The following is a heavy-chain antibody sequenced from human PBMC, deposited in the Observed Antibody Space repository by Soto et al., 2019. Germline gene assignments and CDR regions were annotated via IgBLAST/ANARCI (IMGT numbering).Heavy chain of an antibody. CDR3: AKDSTSYNGIYDPFDI. V-gene: IGHV3-23*01. CDR1: GFIFSNYA. J-gene: IGHJ3*02. CDR2: IGGAAVST. D-gene: IGHD1-1*01. Sequence: EVQLLESGGGLVQPGGSLRLSCEASGFIFSNYAMSWVRQGPGKGLVWVSVIGGAAVSTDCADSVKGRCTVSRDDSKNTVYLQLDSLRDDDTTVYYCAKDSTSYNGIYDPFDIWGQGTMVTVSS.